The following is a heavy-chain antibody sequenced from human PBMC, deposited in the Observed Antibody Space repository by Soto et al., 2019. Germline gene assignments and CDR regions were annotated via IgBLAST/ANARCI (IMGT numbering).Heavy chain of an antibody. CDR1: GFTFSSYG. V-gene: IGHV3-30*03. Sequence: PGGSLRLSCAASGFTFSSYGMHWVRQAPGKWLEWVAVISYDGSNKYYADSVKGRFTISRDNSKNTLYLQMNSLRAEDAAVYYCTTTTYYDFWSGYYTFDYWGQGTLVNVSS. CDR3: TTTTYYDFWSGYYTFDY. CDR2: ISYDGSNK. J-gene: IGHJ4*02. D-gene: IGHD3-3*01.